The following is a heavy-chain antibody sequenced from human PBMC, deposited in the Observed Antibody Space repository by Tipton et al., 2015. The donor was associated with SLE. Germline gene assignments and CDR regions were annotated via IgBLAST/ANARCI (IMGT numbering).Heavy chain of an antibody. CDR3: ARGKDYDFWSGYYRRDASDI. CDR1: GYSISSDYY. D-gene: IGHD3-3*01. CDR2: IYHSGST. V-gene: IGHV4-38-2*02. J-gene: IGHJ3*02. Sequence: TLSLTCTVSGYSISSDYYWGWIRQPPGKGLEWIGSIYHSGSTHYNPSLKSRVSISVDTSKNQFSLKLSSVTAADTSVYYCARGKDYDFWSGYYRRDASDIWGQGTMVTVSS.